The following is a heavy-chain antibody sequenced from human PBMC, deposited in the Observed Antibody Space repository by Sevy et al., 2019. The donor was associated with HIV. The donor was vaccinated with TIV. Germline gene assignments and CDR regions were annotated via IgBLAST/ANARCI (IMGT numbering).Heavy chain of an antibody. J-gene: IGHJ6*02. CDR3: AKDPGTTSYYYYGMDV. Sequence: GGSLRLSCAASGFTFSSYAMSWVRQAPGKGLEWVSAISGSGGSTYYADSVKGRFTISTDNSKNTLYLQMNSLRAEDTAVYYCAKDPGTTSYYYYGMDVWGQRTTVTVSS. CDR2: ISGSGGST. D-gene: IGHD1-7*01. V-gene: IGHV3-23*01. CDR1: GFTFSSYA.